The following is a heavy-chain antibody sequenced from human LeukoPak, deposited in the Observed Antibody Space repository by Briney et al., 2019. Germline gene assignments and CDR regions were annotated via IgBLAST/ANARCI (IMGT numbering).Heavy chain of an antibody. CDR1: GYSISSGYY. Sequence: PSETLSLTCTVSGYSISSGYYWGWIRQPPGKGLEWIGSIYHSGNTYYNPSLKSRVTISVDTSKNQFSLKLSSVTAADTAVYYCARGGRQYGSGSSFDYWGQGTLATVSS. J-gene: IGHJ4*02. CDR2: IYHSGNT. D-gene: IGHD3-10*01. V-gene: IGHV4-38-2*02. CDR3: ARGGRQYGSGSSFDY.